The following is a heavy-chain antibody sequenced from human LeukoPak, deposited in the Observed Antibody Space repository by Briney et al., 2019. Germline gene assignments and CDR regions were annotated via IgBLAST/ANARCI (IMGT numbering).Heavy chain of an antibody. CDR3: ARVQGLDFRWYFDL. V-gene: IGHV3-13*01. CDR1: GFTFSSYD. Sequence: PGGSLRLSCAASGFTFSSYDMHWVRQATGKGLEWVSAIGTVGDTYYPGSVKGRFTISRENAKNSLYLQMNSLRAGDTAVYYCARVQGLDFRWYFDLWGRGTLVTVSS. CDR2: IGTVGDT. J-gene: IGHJ2*01.